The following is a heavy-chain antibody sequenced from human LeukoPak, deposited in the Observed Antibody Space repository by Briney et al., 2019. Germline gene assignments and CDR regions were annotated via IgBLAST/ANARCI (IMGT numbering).Heavy chain of an antibody. CDR1: GFSFTSYW. CDR3: VRHVSTYWYGDY. J-gene: IGHJ4*02. CDR2: IYPDDSET. D-gene: IGHD2-8*02. Sequence: GESLKISCQGSGFSFTSYWIGWVLQVPGKGLEWMVIIYPDDSETKYSQSFRGQVIISADKSIATAYLQWSSLKASDTAIYYCVRHVSTYWYGDYWGQGTLVTVSS. V-gene: IGHV5-51*01.